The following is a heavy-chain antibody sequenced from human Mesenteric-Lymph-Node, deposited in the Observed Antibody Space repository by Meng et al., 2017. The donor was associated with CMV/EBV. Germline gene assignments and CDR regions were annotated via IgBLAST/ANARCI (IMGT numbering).Heavy chain of an antibody. CDR2: IIPIFGTA. D-gene: IGHD3-3*01. V-gene: IGHV1-69*05. Sequence: SVKVSCKASGGTFSSYAISWVRQAPGQGLEWMGWIIPIFGTANYAQKFQGRVTITTDESTSTAYMELSSLRSEDTAVYYCARSYYDLEHTYGMDVWGQGTTVTVSS. J-gene: IGHJ6*02. CDR1: GGTFSSYA. CDR3: ARSYYDLEHTYGMDV.